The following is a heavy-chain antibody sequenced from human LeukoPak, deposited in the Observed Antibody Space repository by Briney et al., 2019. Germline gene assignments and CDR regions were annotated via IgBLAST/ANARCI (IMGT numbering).Heavy chain of an antibody. CDR1: GFTFRNYY. CDR2: ISASGDTI. V-gene: IGHV3-11*04. CDR3: ARDPSWEILSYFDY. D-gene: IGHD1-26*01. Sequence: GGSLRLSCAASGFTFRNYYMTWIRQAPGKGLEWVSYISASGDTIYYGDSVRGRLTISRDNAKNSIYLDMNTLKAEDTAVYYCARDPSWEILSYFDYWGQGTLVTVSS. J-gene: IGHJ4*02.